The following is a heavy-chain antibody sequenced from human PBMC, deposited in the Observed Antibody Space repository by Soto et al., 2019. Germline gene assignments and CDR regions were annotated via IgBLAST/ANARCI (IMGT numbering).Heavy chain of an antibody. Sequence: XXSLRLSFAASGFTFSSYWMXWVPQAPGKGLVWVSRINSDGSSTSYADSVKGRFTISRDNAKNTLYLQMNSLRAEDTAVYYCARQPAYYYYGMDVWGQGTTVTVS. CDR3: ARQPAYYYYGMDV. J-gene: IGHJ6*02. CDR2: INSDGSST. V-gene: IGHV3-74*01. CDR1: GFTFSSYW.